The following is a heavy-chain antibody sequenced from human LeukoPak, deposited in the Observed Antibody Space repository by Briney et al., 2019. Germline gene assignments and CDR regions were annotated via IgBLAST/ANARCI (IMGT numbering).Heavy chain of an antibody. CDR3: ARSRPAHYDFWSGYYTGHYYYYMDV. D-gene: IGHD3-3*01. J-gene: IGHJ6*03. V-gene: IGHV1-8*01. Sequence: ASVKVSCKASGYTFTSYDINWVRQATGQGLEWMGWMNPNSGNTGYAQKFQGRVTMTRNTSISTAYMELSSLRSEDTAVYYCARSRPAHYDFWSGYYTGHYYYYMDVWGKGTTVTVSS. CDR2: MNPNSGNT. CDR1: GYTFTSYD.